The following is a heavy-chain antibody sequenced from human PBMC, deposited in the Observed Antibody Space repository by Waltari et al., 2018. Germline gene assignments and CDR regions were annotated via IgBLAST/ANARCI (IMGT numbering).Heavy chain of an antibody. V-gene: IGHV1-2*06. CDR3: ARVRRTTGTTSGPFDI. CDR1: GYTFTGYY. CDR2: INPNSGGT. J-gene: IGHJ3*02. D-gene: IGHD1-1*01. Sequence: QVQLVQSGAEVKKPGASVKVSCKASGYTFTGYYMHWVRRAPGQGLEWMGRINPNSGGTNYAQKFQGRVTMTRDTSISTAYMELSRLRSDDTAVYYCARVRRTTGTTSGPFDIWGQGTMVTVSS.